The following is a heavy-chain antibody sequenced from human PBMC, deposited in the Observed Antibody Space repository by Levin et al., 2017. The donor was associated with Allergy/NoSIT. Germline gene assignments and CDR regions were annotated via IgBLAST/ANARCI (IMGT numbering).Heavy chain of an antibody. CDR3: ARGHSNGLNYYYYGMDV. J-gene: IGHJ6*02. CDR1: GGSVSSDSYY. V-gene: IGHV4-61*01. D-gene: IGHD4-11*01. CDR2: IYYSGST. Sequence: SETLSLTCTVSGGSVSSDSYYWTWIRQPPGKGLEWIGYIYYSGSTNYNPSLKSRVTISVDTSKNQFSLKLSSVTAADTAVYYCARGHSNGLNYYYYGMDVWGQGTTVTVSS.